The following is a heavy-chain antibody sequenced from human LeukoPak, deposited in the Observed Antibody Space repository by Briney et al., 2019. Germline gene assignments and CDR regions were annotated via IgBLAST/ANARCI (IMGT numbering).Heavy chain of an antibody. CDR3: ARTMGAVIVV. CDR2: IVPIFGTA. CDR1: GYTFTGYY. Sequence: SVKVSCTASGYTFTGYYMHWVRQAPGQGLKWMGRIVPIFGTADYAPEFQGRLTMTADKSTSTAYMELSSLISEDTAVYYCARTMGAVIVVWGQGTLVTVSS. V-gene: IGHV1-69*06. D-gene: IGHD2-21*01. J-gene: IGHJ4*02.